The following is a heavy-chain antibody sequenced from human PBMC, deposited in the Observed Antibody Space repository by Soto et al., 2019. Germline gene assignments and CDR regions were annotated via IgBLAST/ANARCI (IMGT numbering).Heavy chain of an antibody. D-gene: IGHD2-15*01. V-gene: IGHV1-3*01. CDR3: ARGYCSGGSCFPDV. Sequence: ASVKVSCKASGYTFTSYAMHWVRQAPGQRLEWIGWINAGNGNTKYSQKFQGRVTITRDTSASTAYMELSSLRSEDTAVYYCARGYCSGGSCFPDVWGKGTTVTVSS. CDR1: GYTFTSYA. CDR2: INAGNGNT. J-gene: IGHJ6*04.